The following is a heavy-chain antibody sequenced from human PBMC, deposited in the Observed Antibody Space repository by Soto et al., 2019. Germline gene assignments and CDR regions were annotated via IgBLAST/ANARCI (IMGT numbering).Heavy chain of an antibody. CDR1: GFTFSSYG. V-gene: IGHV3-30*18. J-gene: IGHJ4*02. D-gene: IGHD1-1*01. CDR3: AKGNWNDGVPFDY. CDR2: ISYDRSNQ. Sequence: GGSLRLSCAASGFTFSSYGMHWVRQAPGKGLEWVAVISYDRSNQYYADSVKGRFTISRDNSKNTLYLQMNSLRAEDTAVYYCAKGNWNDGVPFDYWGQGTLVTVS.